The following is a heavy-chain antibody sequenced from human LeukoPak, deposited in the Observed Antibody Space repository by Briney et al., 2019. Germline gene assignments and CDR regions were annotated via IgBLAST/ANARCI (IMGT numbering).Heavy chain of an antibody. Sequence: PGGSLRLSCAASGFTFSSYGMHWVRQAPGKGLEWVAVISYDGSNKYYADSVKGRFTISRDNSKNTLYLQMNSLRAEDTAVYYCAKDRVVPAAIPVYLDWYFDLWGRGTLVTVSS. CDR2: ISYDGSNK. CDR3: AKDRVVPAAIPVYLDWYFDL. CDR1: GFTFSSYG. J-gene: IGHJ2*01. V-gene: IGHV3-30*18. D-gene: IGHD2-2*02.